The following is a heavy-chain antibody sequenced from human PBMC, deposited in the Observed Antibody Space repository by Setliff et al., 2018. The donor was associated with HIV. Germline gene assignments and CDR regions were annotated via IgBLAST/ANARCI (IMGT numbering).Heavy chain of an antibody. CDR2: IYYSGST. D-gene: IGHD5-12*01. J-gene: IGHJ5*02. V-gene: IGHV4-59*11. CDR3: ARDFKRYNSPCRFDP. CDR1: GGSISSHY. Sequence: SETLSLTCTVSGGSISSHYWSWIRQPPGKGLEWIGYIYYSGSTNYNPSLKSRVTISVDTSKNQFSLKLSSVTAADTAVYYCARDFKRYNSPCRFDPWGPGTLVTVSS.